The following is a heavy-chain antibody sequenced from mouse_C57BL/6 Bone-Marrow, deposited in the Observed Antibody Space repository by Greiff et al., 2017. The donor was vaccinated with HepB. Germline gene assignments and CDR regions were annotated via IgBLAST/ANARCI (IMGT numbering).Heavy chain of an antibody. CDR3: SRGNGYWFAY. V-gene: IGHV1-50*01. J-gene: IGHJ3*01. Sequence: VQLQQPGAELVKPGASVKLSCKASGYTFTSYWMQWVKQRPGQGLEWIGEIDTSDSYTNYNQKFKGKATLTLDTSSSTACMQLSSLTSEDSAVYYCSRGNGYWFAYWGQGTLVTVSA. D-gene: IGHD2-2*01. CDR2: IDTSDSYT. CDR1: GYTFTSYW.